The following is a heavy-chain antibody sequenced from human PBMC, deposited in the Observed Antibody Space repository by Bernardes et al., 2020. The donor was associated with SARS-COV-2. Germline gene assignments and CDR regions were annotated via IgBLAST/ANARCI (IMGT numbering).Heavy chain of an antibody. CDR3: ARGFDY. CDR2: PYNTGST. CDR1: GGSIRASY. J-gene: IGHJ4*02. Sequence: SKSLSHTCTVSGGSIRASYWSWFRQLPGPGLEWIGYPYNTGSTNYNPSIQSRVTISVDTSKNQFSLKLSSVTAADTAVYYCARGFDYWGQGTLVTVSS. V-gene: IGHV4-59*01.